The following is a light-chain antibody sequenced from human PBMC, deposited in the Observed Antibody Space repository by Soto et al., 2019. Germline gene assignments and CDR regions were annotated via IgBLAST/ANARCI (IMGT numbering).Light chain of an antibody. V-gene: IGKV1-5*03. J-gene: IGKJ1*01. CDR2: KAS. CDR1: QTIRSW. CDR3: QHYNSYSEA. Sequence: DIQMTQSPSTLSGSVGDRVTITCRASQTIRSWLAWYQQKPGKAPKPLIYKASTLKSGVPSRFSGSGSGTEFTLTISSLQPDDFATYYCQHYNSYSEAFGQGTKVELK.